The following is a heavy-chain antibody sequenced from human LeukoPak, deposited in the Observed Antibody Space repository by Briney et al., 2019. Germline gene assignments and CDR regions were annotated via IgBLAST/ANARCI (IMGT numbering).Heavy chain of an antibody. CDR1: GYTLTELS. V-gene: IGHV1-24*01. Sequence: ASVKVSCKVSGYTLTELSMHWVRQAPGKGLEWMGGFDPEDGETIYTQKFQGRVTMTEDTSTDTAYMELSSLRSEDTAVYYCATARCTGCQAHHNWFDPWGQGTLVTVSS. J-gene: IGHJ5*02. CDR2: FDPEDGET. CDR3: ATARCTGCQAHHNWFDP. D-gene: IGHD2-2*01.